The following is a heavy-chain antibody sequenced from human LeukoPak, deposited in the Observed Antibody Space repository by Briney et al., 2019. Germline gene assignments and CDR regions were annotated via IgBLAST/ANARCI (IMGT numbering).Heavy chain of an antibody. CDR3: AKRLGGCGGSSVFYDF. CDR2: ISGSGEST. D-gene: IGHD2-21*01. J-gene: IGHJ3*01. V-gene: IGHV3-23*01. CDR1: GFTFSSNA. Sequence: GGSLRLSCAASGFTFSSNAMSGVRQAPGRGLEWVSIISGSGESTFYADSVKGRFIISRDNSKNTLYVQMNSLRAEDTAVYYCAKRLGGCGGSSVFYDFWGQGTLVTVSS.